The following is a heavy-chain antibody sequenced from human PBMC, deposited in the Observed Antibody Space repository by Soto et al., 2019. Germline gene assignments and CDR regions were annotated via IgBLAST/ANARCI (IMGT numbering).Heavy chain of an antibody. D-gene: IGHD4-17*01. CDR1: GGSIGGGGDS. Sequence: SETLSLTCAVSGGSIGGGGDSWSWIRQPPGKGLEWIGYIYHSGSTYYNPSLKSRVTISVDRSKNQFSLKLSSVTAADTAVYYCARASTTVTTLDYWGQGTLVTVSS. V-gene: IGHV4-30-2*01. CDR2: IYHSGST. CDR3: ARASTTVTTLDY. J-gene: IGHJ4*02.